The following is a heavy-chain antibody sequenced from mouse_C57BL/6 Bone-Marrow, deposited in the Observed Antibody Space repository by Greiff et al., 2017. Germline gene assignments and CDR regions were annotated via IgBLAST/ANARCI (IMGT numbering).Heavy chain of an antibody. CDR3: ARGVVRWGAMDY. Sequence: VQLQQSGAELARPGASVKLSCKASGYTFTSYGISWVKQRTGQGLEWIGEIYPRSGNPYYNEKFKGKATLTADKSSSTAYMELRSLTSEDSAVYFCARGVVRWGAMDYWGQGTSVTVSS. D-gene: IGHD1-1*01. CDR1: GYTFTSYG. CDR2: IYPRSGNP. V-gene: IGHV1-81*01. J-gene: IGHJ4*01.